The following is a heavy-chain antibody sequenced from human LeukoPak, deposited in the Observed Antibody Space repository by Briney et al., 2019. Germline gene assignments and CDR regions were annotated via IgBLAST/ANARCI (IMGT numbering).Heavy chain of an antibody. CDR2: IYYSGST. V-gene: IGHV4-59*12. J-gene: IGHJ4*02. CDR3: AREWIQVYYFDY. D-gene: IGHD5-18*01. Sequence: SETLSLTCTVSGGSISSYYWSWIRQPPGKGLEWIGYIYYSGSTNYNPSLKSRVTISVDTPKNQFSLKLSSVTAADTAVYYCAREWIQVYYFDYWGQGTLVTVSS. CDR1: GGSISSYY.